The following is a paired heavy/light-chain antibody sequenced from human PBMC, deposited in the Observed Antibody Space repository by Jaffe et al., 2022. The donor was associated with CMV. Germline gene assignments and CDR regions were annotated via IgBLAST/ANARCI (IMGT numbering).Light chain of an antibody. Sequence: DIQITQSPSSLSASVGDRVTITCQTSQNIRNYLNWYQQKLGKAPRLLIYAASSLQSGVPSRFSGSGSGTHFTLTISGLQPEDFATYYCQQSYTSPQTFGPGTKVDVK. J-gene: IGKJ3*01. CDR2: AAS. CDR3: QQSYTSPQT. CDR1: QNIRNY. V-gene: IGKV1-39*01.
Heavy chain of an antibody. V-gene: IGHV1-2*06. CDR1: GYRFTDYH. J-gene: IGHJ1*01. CDR2: INPNSGDT. D-gene: IGHD4-17*01. Sequence: VQLLQSGAEVKKPGASVKVSCKASGYRFTDYHIHWVRQAPGQGLEWMGRINPNSGDTTYAQQFQGRVTMPSDTSISTAYMELSRLTSDDTAMYYCAREGLGYGDYPKYLHHWGQGTLVTVSS. CDR3: AREGLGYGDYPKYLHH.